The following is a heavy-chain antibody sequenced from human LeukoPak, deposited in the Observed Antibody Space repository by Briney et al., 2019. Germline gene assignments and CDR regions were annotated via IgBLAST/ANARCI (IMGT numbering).Heavy chain of an antibody. CDR1: GFTVSSNY. CDR3: AKGTMVRGVPHWFDP. D-gene: IGHD3-10*01. J-gene: IGHJ5*02. V-gene: IGHV3-53*01. CDR2: IYSGGST. Sequence: SGGSLRLSCAASGFTVSSNYMSWVRQAPGKGLEWVSVIYSGGSTYYADSVKGRFTISRDNSKNTLYLQMNSLRAEDTAVYYCAKGTMVRGVPHWFDPWGQGTLVTVSS.